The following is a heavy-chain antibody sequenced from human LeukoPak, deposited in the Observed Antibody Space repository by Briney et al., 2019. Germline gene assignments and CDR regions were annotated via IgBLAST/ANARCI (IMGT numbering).Heavy chain of an antibody. Sequence: GGSLRLSRAASGFTFSDYYMSWIRQAPGKGLEWVSYISSSGSTIYYADSVKGRFTISRDNAKNSLYLQMNSLRAEDTAVYYCARVYDFWSGYYQLDYWGQGTLVTVSS. D-gene: IGHD3-3*01. J-gene: IGHJ4*02. CDR1: GFTFSDYY. CDR3: ARVYDFWSGYYQLDY. V-gene: IGHV3-11*04. CDR2: ISSSGSTI.